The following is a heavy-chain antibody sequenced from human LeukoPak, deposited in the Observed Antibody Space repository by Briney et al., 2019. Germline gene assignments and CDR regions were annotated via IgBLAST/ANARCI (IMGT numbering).Heavy chain of an antibody. D-gene: IGHD3-22*01. Sequence: GASVKVSCKASGYTFTGYYMHWVRQAPGQGLEWMGWINPNSGGTNYAQKFQGRVTMTRDTSISTAYMELSRLRSDDTAVYYCARGRPITMIVVVIPNTFDYWGQGTLVTASS. V-gene: IGHV1-2*02. CDR3: ARGRPITMIVVVIPNTFDY. J-gene: IGHJ4*02. CDR1: GYTFTGYY. CDR2: INPNSGGT.